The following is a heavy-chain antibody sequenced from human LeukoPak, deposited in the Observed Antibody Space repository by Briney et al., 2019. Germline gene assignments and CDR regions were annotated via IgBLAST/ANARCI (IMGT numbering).Heavy chain of an antibody. CDR2: INPNSGGT. CDR3: ARQSPDDYGDFSWFDP. J-gene: IGHJ5*02. CDR1: GYTFTGYY. V-gene: IGHV1-2*02. D-gene: IGHD4-17*01. Sequence: ASVKVSCKASGYTFTGYYMHWVRQAPGQGLEWMGWINPNSGGTNYAQKFQGRVTMTRDTSISTAYMELRRLRSDDTAVYYCARQSPDDYGDFSWFDPWGQGTLVTVSS.